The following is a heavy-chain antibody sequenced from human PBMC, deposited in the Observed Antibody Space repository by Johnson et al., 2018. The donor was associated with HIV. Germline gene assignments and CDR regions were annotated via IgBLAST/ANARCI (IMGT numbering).Heavy chain of an antibody. CDR1: GFTVSSNY. J-gene: IGHJ3*02. CDR2: IYSGGST. V-gene: IGHV3-66*01. D-gene: IGHD7-27*01. Sequence: VQLVESGGGLVQPGGSLRLSCAASGFTVSSNYMSWVRQAPGKGLEWVSVIYSGGSTYYAASVKGRFTISRDNAKNSLYLQMNSLRAEDTAVYYCARGSGVGAFDIWGQGTMVTVSS. CDR3: ARGSGVGAFDI.